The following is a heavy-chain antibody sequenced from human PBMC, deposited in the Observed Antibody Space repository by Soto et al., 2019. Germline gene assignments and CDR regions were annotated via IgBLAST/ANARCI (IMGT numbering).Heavy chain of an antibody. V-gene: IGHV3-30*02. Sequence: QVQLVESGGGVVQPGGSRRLSCEASRFSFSDYGMHWVRQAPGKGLEWLALIRDDGSATYYSDSVKGRFAISRENSKNSLYLQMNRLRAEVTAVYYCATSPLTDAFDIWGQGTMVSVSS. J-gene: IGHJ3*02. CDR3: ATSPLTDAFDI. CDR1: RFSFSDYG. CDR2: IRDDGSAT.